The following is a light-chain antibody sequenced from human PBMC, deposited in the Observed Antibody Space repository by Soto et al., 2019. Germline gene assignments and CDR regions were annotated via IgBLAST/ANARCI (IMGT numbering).Light chain of an antibody. J-gene: IGLJ1*01. V-gene: IGLV2-14*01. CDR2: HVS. CDR3: SSYTSTSPYV. CDR1: SSDVGGYNY. Sequence: QSVLTQPASVSGSPGQSITISCTGTSSDVGGYNYVSWYQQYPGKAPKLMIYHVSNRPSGVSNRFSGSKSGNSASLTISGLPAEDEADYYCSSYTSTSPYVFGTGTKLTVL.